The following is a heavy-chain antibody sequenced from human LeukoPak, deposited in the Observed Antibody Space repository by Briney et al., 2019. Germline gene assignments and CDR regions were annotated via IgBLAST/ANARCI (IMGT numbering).Heavy chain of an antibody. J-gene: IGHJ4*02. Sequence: ASVKVSCKVSGYTLTELPMHWVRQAPGKGLEWMGGFDPEDGETIYAQKFQGRVTMTEDTSTDTAYMELSSLRSEDTAVYYCATDPDYCSSTSCPIGYWGQGTLVTVSS. CDR3: ATDPDYCSSTSCPIGY. V-gene: IGHV1-24*01. D-gene: IGHD2-2*01. CDR2: FDPEDGET. CDR1: GYTLTELP.